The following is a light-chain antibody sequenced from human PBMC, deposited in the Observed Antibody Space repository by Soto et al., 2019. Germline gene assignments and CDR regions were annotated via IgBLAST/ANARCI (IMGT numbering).Light chain of an antibody. V-gene: IGLV2-14*01. CDR2: EVS. J-gene: IGLJ1*01. CDR1: SSDVGGYNF. CDR3: SSYARSNTLV. Sequence: QSALTQPASVSGSPGQSITISCTGTSSDVGGYNFVSWYQQHPGKAPKLMIYEVSNRPSGVSNRFSGSKSGNTASLTISGLQAEDEADYYWSSYARSNTLVFGTGTKLTVL.